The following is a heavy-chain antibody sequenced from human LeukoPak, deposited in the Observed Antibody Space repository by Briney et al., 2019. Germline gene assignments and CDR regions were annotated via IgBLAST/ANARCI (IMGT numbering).Heavy chain of an antibody. D-gene: IGHD3-22*01. CDR3: GGANSGYYPIDY. J-gene: IGHJ4*02. CDR2: ISFNGNT. V-gene: IGHV4-31*03. Sequence: SQTLSLTCTVSGGSISRDSSYWSWISQYPGKGLEWIGFISFNGNTNYNPSLNSRLTISRDKSNNQFSLRLSSVTAADTALYYCGGANSGYYPIDYWGQGTLVTASS. CDR1: GGSISRDSSY.